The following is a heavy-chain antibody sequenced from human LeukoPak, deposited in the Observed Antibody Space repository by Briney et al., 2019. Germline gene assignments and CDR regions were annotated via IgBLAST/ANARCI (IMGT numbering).Heavy chain of an antibody. V-gene: IGHV3-21*01. CDR1: GFTLSSYS. CDR3: ARARIAVAGHVGIDP. D-gene: IGHD6-19*01. J-gene: IGHJ5*02. CDR2: ISSSSSYI. Sequence: GGSLRLSCAASGFTLSSYSMNWVRQARGKGLEWVSSISSSSSYIYYADSVKGRFTISGDNAKNSLYLQMNSLRAEDTAVYYCARARIAVAGHVGIDPWGQGTLVTVSS.